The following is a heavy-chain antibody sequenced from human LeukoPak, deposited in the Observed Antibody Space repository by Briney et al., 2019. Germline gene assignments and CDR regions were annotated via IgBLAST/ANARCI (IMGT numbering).Heavy chain of an antibody. CDR1: GGSFSGSY. J-gene: IGHJ6*03. V-gene: IGHV3-7*01. CDR2: IKQDGSEK. Sequence: ETLSLTCAVYGGSFSGSYWSWVRQAPGQGLEWVANIKQDGSEKYYVDSVKGRFTISRDNAKNSLYLQMNSLRAEDTAVYYCARERGLAAPHYYYYYYMDVWGKGTTVTVSS. CDR3: ARERGLAAPHYYYYYYMDV. D-gene: IGHD3-10*01.